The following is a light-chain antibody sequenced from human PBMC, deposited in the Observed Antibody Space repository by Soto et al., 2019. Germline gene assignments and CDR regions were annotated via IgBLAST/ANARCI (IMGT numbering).Light chain of an antibody. CDR2: RNN. CDR1: SSNIGSNY. CDR3: AAWDDSLSGLYV. J-gene: IGLJ1*01. V-gene: IGLV1-47*01. Sequence: QSVLNQPPSASGTTGQRVTISCSGSSSNIGSNYVYWYQQLPGTAPKLLIYRNNQRPSGVPDRFSGSKSGTSASLAISGLRSEDEADYYCAAWDDSLSGLYVFGTGTKVTV.